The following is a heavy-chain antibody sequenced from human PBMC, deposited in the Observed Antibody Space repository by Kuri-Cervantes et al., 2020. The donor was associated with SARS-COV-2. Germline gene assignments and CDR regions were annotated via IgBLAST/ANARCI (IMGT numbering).Heavy chain of an antibody. Sequence: GESLKTSCAASGITFSSYGMHWVRQAPGKGLEWVSAISGSGGSTYYADSVKGRFTISRDNSKNTLYLQMNSLRAEDTAVYYCAKDGDSSGYYADAFDIWGQGTMVTVSS. CDR3: AKDGDSSGYYADAFDI. J-gene: IGHJ3*02. V-gene: IGHV3-23*01. D-gene: IGHD3-22*01. CDR2: ISGSGGST. CDR1: GITFSSYG.